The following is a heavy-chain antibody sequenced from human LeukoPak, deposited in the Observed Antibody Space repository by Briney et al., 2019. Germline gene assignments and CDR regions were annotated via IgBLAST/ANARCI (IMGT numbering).Heavy chain of an antibody. CDR2: ISSSGSII. CDR1: GLTFSSDE. V-gene: IGHV3-48*03. D-gene: IGHD5-18*01. J-gene: IGHJ4*02. CDR3: ARGYSYGSHFDY. Sequence: GGSLRLSCAASGLTFSSDEMNWVRQAPGKGLEWVSYISSSGSIIYYADSVKGQFTISRDNAKNSLYLQMNSLRAEDTAVYYCARGYSYGSHFDYWGQGTLVTVSS.